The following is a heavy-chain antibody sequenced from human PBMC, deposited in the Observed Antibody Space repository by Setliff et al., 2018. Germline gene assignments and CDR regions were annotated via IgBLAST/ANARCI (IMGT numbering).Heavy chain of an antibody. V-gene: IGHV4-34*01. Sequence: SETLSLTCAASGGTFTYYYWTWIRQSPAKGLEWIGEITHTGTTGSTKYNPSLKSRVTISLDTSRNQFSLNLTSVTAADTAVYYCARASSGWYSAYYNYMDVWGKGTTVTVSS. CDR1: GGTFTYYY. CDR2: ITHTGTTGST. J-gene: IGHJ6*03. D-gene: IGHD6-19*01. CDR3: ARASSGWYSAYYNYMDV.